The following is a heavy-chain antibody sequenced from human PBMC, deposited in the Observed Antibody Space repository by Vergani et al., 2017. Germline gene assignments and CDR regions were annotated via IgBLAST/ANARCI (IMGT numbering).Heavy chain of an antibody. CDR2: ISAYNGNT. J-gene: IGHJ5*02. CDR1: GYTFTSYG. D-gene: IGHD6-13*01. Sequence: QVQLVQSGAEVKTPGASVKVSCKASGYTFTSYGISWVRQAPGQGLEWMGWISAYNGNTNYAQKLQGRVTMTTDTSTSTAYMELRSLRSDDTAVYYCTREKSSSWLGGNWFDPWGQGTLVTVSS. CDR3: TREKSSSWLGGNWFDP. V-gene: IGHV1-18*01.